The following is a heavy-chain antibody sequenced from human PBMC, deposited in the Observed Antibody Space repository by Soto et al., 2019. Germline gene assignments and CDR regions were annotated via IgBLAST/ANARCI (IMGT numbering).Heavy chain of an antibody. CDR1: GGSFSGYY. CDR2: INHSGST. V-gene: IGHV4-34*01. CDR3: ARVTIFGVVWQGMDV. Sequence: SETLSLTCAVYGGSFSGYYWSWIRQPPGKGLEWIGEINHSGSTNYNPSLKSRVTISVDTSKNQFSLKLSSVTAADTAVYYCARVTIFGVVWQGMDVWGQGTTVTVSS. D-gene: IGHD3-3*01. J-gene: IGHJ6*02.